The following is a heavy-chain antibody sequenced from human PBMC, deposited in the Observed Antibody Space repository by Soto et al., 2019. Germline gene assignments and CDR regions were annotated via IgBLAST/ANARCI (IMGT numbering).Heavy chain of an antibody. V-gene: IGHV1-3*01. CDR2: INAGNGNT. Sequence: ASVRVSCKASGYTFTRYAMHWVRQAPGQRLEWMGWINAGNGNTKYSQKFQGRVTITRDTSASTAYMELSSLRSEDTAVYYCASSNIVAAPYGMDVWGQGTTVTVSS. J-gene: IGHJ6*02. CDR1: GYTFTRYA. D-gene: IGHD6-13*01. CDR3: ASSNIVAAPYGMDV.